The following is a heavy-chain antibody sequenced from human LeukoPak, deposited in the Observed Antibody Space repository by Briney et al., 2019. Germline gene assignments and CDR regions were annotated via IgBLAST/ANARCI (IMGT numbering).Heavy chain of an antibody. V-gene: IGHV4-31*03. CDR3: ARDRLGFDWYFDL. CDR1: GGSISSGDYY. J-gene: IGHJ2*01. Sequence: PSETLSLTCTVSGGSISSGDYYWSWIRQHPGKGLEWIGYIYYSGSTYYNPSLKSRVTISVDTSKNQFSLKLSSVTAADTAVYYCARDRLGFDWYFDLWGRGTLVTVSS. CDR2: IYYSGST. D-gene: IGHD3-10*01.